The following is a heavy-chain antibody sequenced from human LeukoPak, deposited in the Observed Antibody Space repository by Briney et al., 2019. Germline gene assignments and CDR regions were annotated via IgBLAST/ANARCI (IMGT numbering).Heavy chain of an antibody. D-gene: IGHD6-13*01. CDR2: VNPNSGGT. CDR3: ASSGSGIAAAGTADYFDY. V-gene: IGHV1-2*04. Sequence: ASVKVSCKASGYTFTGYYIHWVRQALGQGLEWMGWVNPNSGGTNFAQKFQGWVTMTRDTSISTAYMELSRLTSDDTAVYYCASSGSGIAAAGTADYFDYWGQGNLVTVSS. CDR1: GYTFTGYY. J-gene: IGHJ4*02.